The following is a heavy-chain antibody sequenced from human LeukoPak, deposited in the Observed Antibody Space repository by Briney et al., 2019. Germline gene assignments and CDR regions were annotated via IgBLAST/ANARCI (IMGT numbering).Heavy chain of an antibody. J-gene: IGHJ6*03. CDR1: GFTFSSYE. V-gene: IGHV3-48*03. CDR3: ARNRGSGYYFYMDV. D-gene: IGHD2/OR15-2a*01. CDR2: ISSSGSTI. Sequence: SGGSLRLSCAASGFTFSSYEMNWVRQAPGKGLEWVSYISSSGSTIYYADSVKGRFTISRDNAKNSLYLQMNSLRAEDTALYHCARNRGSGYYFYMDVWGKGTTVTISS.